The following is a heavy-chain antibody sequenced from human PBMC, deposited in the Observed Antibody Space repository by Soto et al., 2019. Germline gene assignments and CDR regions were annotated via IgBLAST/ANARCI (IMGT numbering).Heavy chain of an antibody. CDR1: GFTFSSYS. CDR3: ARYSGYDYYYGMDV. Sequence: GGSLRLSCAASGFTFSSYSMNWVRQAPGKGLEWVSYISSSSSTVYYADSVKGRFTISRDNAKNSLYLQMNSLRDEDTAVYYCARYSGYDYYYGMDVWGQGTTVTVSS. V-gene: IGHV3-48*02. J-gene: IGHJ6*02. D-gene: IGHD5-12*01. CDR2: ISSSSSTV.